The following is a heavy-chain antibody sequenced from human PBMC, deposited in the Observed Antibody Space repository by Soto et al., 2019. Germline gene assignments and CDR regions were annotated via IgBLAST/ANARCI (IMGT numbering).Heavy chain of an antibody. CDR3: ARHGLGAAAGPDY. Sequence: SETLSLTCTVSGGSISSSSYYWGWIRQPPGKGLEWIGSIYYSGSTYYNPSLKSRVTISVDTSKNQFSLKLSSVTAADTAVYYCARHGLGAAAGPDYWGQGTLVTVS. J-gene: IGHJ4*02. CDR2: IYYSGST. V-gene: IGHV4-39*01. D-gene: IGHD6-13*01. CDR1: GGSISSSSYY.